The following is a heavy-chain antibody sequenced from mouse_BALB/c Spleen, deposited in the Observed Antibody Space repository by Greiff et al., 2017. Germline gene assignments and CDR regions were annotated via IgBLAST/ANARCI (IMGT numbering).Heavy chain of an antibody. CDR1: GFTFSSYT. D-gene: IGHD2-1*01. CDR3: TGNYDYAMDY. J-gene: IGHJ4*01. V-gene: IGHV5-6-4*01. Sequence: DVMLVESGGGLVKPGGSLKLSCAASGFTFSSYTMSWVRQTPEKRLEWVATISSGGSYTYYPDSVKGRFTISRDNAKNTLYLQMSSLKSEDTAMYYCTGNYDYAMDYWGQGTSVTVSS. CDR2: ISSGGSYT.